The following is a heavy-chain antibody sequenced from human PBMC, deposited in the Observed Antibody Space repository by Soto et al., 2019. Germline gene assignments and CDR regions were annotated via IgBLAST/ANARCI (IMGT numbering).Heavy chain of an antibody. CDR1: GYTFTGYY. CDR2: INPNSGGT. J-gene: IGHJ6*02. V-gene: IGHV1-2*04. D-gene: IGHD5-18*01. Sequence: GASVKVSCKASGYTFTGYYMHWVRQAPGQGLEWMGWINPNSGGTNYAQKFQGWVTMTRNTSISTAYMELSSLRSEDTAVYYCARVGYSYGYYYYYGMDVWGQGTTVTVSS. CDR3: ARVGYSYGYYYYYGMDV.